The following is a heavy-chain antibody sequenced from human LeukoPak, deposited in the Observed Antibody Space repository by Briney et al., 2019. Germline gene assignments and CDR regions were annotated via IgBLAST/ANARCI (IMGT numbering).Heavy chain of an antibody. Sequence: GGSLRLSCAASGLIVSSTFMMWVRQTPGKGLEWGSSVFGGGGTRYADAVMGRFTISRDNSKSTLYLQMHSLRAEDTAVYYCAKVGPTTVFRAFDYWGQGTLVTVSS. J-gene: IGHJ4*02. D-gene: IGHD4-17*01. CDR2: VFGGGGT. CDR3: AKVGPTTVFRAFDY. CDR1: GLIVSSTF. V-gene: IGHV3-53*01.